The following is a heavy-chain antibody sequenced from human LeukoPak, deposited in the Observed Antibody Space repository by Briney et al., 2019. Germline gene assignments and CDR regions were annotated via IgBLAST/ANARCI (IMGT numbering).Heavy chain of an antibody. V-gene: IGHV3-33*01. CDR1: GFTFSSYG. Sequence: GRSLRLSCAASGFTFSSYGMHWVRQAPGKGLEWVAVIWYDGSNKYYADSVKGRFTISRDNSKNTLYLQMNSLRAEDTAVYYCARDPNWGFSLDYWGQGTLVTVSS. J-gene: IGHJ4*02. D-gene: IGHD7-27*01. CDR2: IWYDGSNK. CDR3: ARDPNWGFSLDY.